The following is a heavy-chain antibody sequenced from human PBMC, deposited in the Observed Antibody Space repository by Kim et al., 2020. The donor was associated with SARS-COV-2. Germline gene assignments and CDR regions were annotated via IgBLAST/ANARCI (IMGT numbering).Heavy chain of an antibody. CDR3: AKENPALRPFDY. Sequence: TYSADPVKGRFTISRDNSKNTLFLQMNSLRAEDTATYYCAKENPALRPFDYWGQGTLVTVSS. V-gene: IGHV3-23*01. J-gene: IGHJ4*02. CDR2: T. D-gene: IGHD6-25*01.